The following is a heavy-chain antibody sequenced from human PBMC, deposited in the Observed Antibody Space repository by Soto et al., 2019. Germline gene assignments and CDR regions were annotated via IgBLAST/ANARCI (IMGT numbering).Heavy chain of an antibody. Sequence: QLQLQESGSGLVKPSQTLSLTCAVSGGSISSGGYSWSWIRQPPGKGLEWIGYMYHSGSTYYNPSLKSRVTISVDRSKNQFSLKLSSVTAADTAVYYCARSWNSGYDPTFDYWGQGTLVTVSS. CDR3: ARSWNSGYDPTFDY. J-gene: IGHJ4*02. CDR2: MYHSGST. D-gene: IGHD5-12*01. CDR1: GGSISSGGYS. V-gene: IGHV4-30-2*01.